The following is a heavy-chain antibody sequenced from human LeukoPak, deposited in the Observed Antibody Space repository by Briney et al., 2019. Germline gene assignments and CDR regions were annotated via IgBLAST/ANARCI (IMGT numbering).Heavy chain of an antibody. CDR3: AYTRYFGWSPDY. V-gene: IGHV3-66*01. CDR2: IYSGGST. CDR1: GFTVSSTY. D-gene: IGHD3-9*01. Sequence: GGSLRLSCAASGFTVSSTYMSWVRQAPGKGLEWVSVIYSGGSTYYADSVKGRFTISRDNSKNTLYLQMNSLRAEDTAVYYCAYTRYFGWSPDYWGQGTLVTVSS. J-gene: IGHJ4*02.